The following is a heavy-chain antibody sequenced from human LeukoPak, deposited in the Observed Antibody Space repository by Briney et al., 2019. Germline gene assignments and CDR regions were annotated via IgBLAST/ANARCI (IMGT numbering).Heavy chain of an antibody. CDR1: GYTLTELS. CDR2: FDPEDGET. CDR3: ATLGRFPLNVNYYYYYGMDV. Sequence: ASVKVSGKVSGYTLTELSMHWVRQAPGKGLERMGGFDPEDGETIYAQKFQGRVTMTEDTSTDTAYMELSSLRSEDTAVYYCATLGRFPLNVNYYYYYGMDVWGQGTTVTVSS. J-gene: IGHJ6*02. V-gene: IGHV1-24*01.